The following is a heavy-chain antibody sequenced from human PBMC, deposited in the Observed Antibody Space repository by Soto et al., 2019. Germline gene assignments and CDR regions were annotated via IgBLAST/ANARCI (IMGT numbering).Heavy chain of an antibody. CDR3: ARGTTMSKGWFGP. V-gene: IGHV1-2*02. Sequence: QVQLVQSGAEVKKPGTSVKVSCETSGYAFTGYFIHWVRQAPGQGLEWMGWISPASGGTEYAPKFQGRVTLTRDTSLSTAHMLLTSLGSDDTAVYYCARGTTMSKGWFGPWGRGTLVTVSS. J-gene: IGHJ5*02. CDR1: GYAFTGYF. D-gene: IGHD4-17*01. CDR2: ISPASGGT.